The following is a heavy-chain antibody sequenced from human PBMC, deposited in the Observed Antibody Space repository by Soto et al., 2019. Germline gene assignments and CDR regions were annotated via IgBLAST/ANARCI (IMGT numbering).Heavy chain of an antibody. J-gene: IGHJ4*02. CDR2: IYYSGST. Sequence: SETLSLTCTVSGGSISSSSYYWGWIRQPPGKGLEWIGSIYYSGSTYYNPSLKSRVTISVDTSKNQFSLKLSSVTAADTAVYYCARIPDDYGALFDYWGQGTLVTVSS. CDR1: GGSISSSSYY. D-gene: IGHD4-17*01. V-gene: IGHV4-39*01. CDR3: ARIPDDYGALFDY.